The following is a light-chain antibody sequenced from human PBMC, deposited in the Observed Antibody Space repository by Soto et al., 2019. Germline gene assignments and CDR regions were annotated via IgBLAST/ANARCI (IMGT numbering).Light chain of an antibody. V-gene: IGKV3-20*01. J-gene: IGKJ1*01. CDR1: QTVSSSY. Sequence: DIVLTPAQGTLSLFPGERPTLSCRASQTVSSSYLAWYQQNPGQAPRLLIYGASNRATGIPDRFGGSGSGADFTLTISRLEPEDFAVYYCQQCGSSPRTFGQGTKVDIK. CDR3: QQCGSSPRT. CDR2: GAS.